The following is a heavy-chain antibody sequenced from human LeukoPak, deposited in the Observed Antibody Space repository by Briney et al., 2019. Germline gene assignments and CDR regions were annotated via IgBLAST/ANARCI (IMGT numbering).Heavy chain of an antibody. CDR1: GFTFSSYA. J-gene: IGHJ4*02. D-gene: IGHD3-22*01. V-gene: IGHV3-30-3*01. CDR3: ARDKGSGYYWRLYFDY. CDR2: ISYDGSNK. Sequence: PGGSLRLSCAASGFTFSSYAMHWVCQAPGKGLEWVAVISYDGSNKYYADSVKGRFTISRDNSKNTLYLQMNSLRAEDTAVYYCARDKGSGYYWRLYFDYWGQGTLVTVSS.